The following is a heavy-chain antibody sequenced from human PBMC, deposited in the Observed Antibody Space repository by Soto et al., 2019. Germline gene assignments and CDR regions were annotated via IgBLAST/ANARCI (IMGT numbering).Heavy chain of an antibody. V-gene: IGHV3-53*01. CDR1: GFTVSSNY. Sequence: GGSLRLSCAASGFTVSSNYLSWVRQAPGKGLEGVSVIYSGGSTYYADSVKGRFTISRDKSKNTLYLQMNSLRAEDTAVYYCVRDSWGYGSYYYSGMDVWGQGTTVTVSS. CDR2: IYSGGST. D-gene: IGHD3-10*01. J-gene: IGHJ6*02. CDR3: VRDSWGYGSYYYSGMDV.